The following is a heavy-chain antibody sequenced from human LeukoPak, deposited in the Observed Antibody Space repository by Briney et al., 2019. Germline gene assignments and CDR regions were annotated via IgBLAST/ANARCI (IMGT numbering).Heavy chain of an antibody. CDR1: GYTFTGYY. CDR2: INPNSGGT. J-gene: IGHJ4*02. V-gene: IGHV1-2*02. D-gene: IGHD3-3*01. CDR3: ARDNRITIFGVVITYFDY. Sequence: GASVKVSCKASGYTFTGYYMHWVRQAPGQGLEWMGWINPNSGGTNYAQKFQGRVTMTRDTSISTAYMELSSLRFEDTAVYYCARDNRITIFGVVITYFDYWGQGTLVTVSS.